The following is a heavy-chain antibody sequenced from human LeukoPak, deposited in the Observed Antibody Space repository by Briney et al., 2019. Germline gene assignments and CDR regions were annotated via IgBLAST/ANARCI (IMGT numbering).Heavy chain of an antibody. CDR1: GFSFSSYW. V-gene: IGHV3-7*01. D-gene: IGHD2-21*02. CDR3: AREKRTAV. Sequence: GGSLRLSCAASGFSFSSYWMTWVRQAPGKGLGWVATIKQDGSGKYYVDSVKGRFTISRDNVKTSLYLQMNSLRAEDTAVYYCAREKRTAVWGQGTLVTVSS. CDR2: IKQDGSGK. J-gene: IGHJ4*02.